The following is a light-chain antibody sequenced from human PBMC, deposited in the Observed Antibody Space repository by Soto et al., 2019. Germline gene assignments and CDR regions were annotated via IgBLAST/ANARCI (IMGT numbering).Light chain of an antibody. CDR3: SSYTSSSTLYV. V-gene: IGLV2-14*01. CDR1: SSDVGGYNY. CDR2: EVS. Sequence: QSVLTQPASVSGSPGQSITISCTVTSSDVGGYNYVPWYQQHPGKAPKLMIYEVSNRPSGVSNRFSGSKSGNTASLTISGLQAEDEAAYYCSSYTSSSTLYVFGTGTKVTVL. J-gene: IGLJ1*01.